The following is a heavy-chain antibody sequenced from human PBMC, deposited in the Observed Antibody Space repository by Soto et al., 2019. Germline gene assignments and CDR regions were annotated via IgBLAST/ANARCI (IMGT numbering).Heavy chain of an antibody. Sequence: GESLKISCKGSGYSFTSYWISWVRQMPGKGLEWMGRIDPSDSYTNYSPSFQGHVTISADKSISTAYLQWSSLKASDTAMYYCARYYYDSSGYIPHYYYVMDGWGQGTTVTVSS. V-gene: IGHV5-10-1*01. J-gene: IGHJ6*02. CDR1: GYSFTSYW. D-gene: IGHD3-22*01. CDR3: ARYYYDSSGYIPHYYYVMDG. CDR2: IDPSDSYT.